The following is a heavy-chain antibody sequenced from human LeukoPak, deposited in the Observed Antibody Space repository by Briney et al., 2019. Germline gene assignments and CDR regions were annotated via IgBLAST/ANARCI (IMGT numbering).Heavy chain of an antibody. Sequence: GASVKVSCKASGYSFTTYTVHWVRQAPGQRLEWMGWINIGTGDTRYSQEFQGRLTITRDISATTVYIQLSSLTSDDMAVYYCARQGIMGSTFDYWGQGTLVTVSS. CDR3: ARQGIMGSTFDY. CDR1: GYSFTTYT. D-gene: IGHD1-26*01. CDR2: INIGTGDT. J-gene: IGHJ4*02. V-gene: IGHV1-3*03.